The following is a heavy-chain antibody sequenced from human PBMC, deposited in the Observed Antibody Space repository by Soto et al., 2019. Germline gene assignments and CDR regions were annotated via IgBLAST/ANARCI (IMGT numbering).Heavy chain of an antibody. Sequence: QVQLVESGGGVVQPGRSLRLSCAASGFTFSSYGMHWVRQAPGKGLEWVAVISYDGSNKYYADSVKGRFTISRDNSKNTLYLQMTSLRAEDTAVYYCAKDGYYCTNGVCQGGLDYWGQGTLVTVSS. V-gene: IGHV3-30*18. CDR2: ISYDGSNK. CDR3: AKDGYYCTNGVCQGGLDY. CDR1: GFTFSSYG. J-gene: IGHJ4*02. D-gene: IGHD2-8*01.